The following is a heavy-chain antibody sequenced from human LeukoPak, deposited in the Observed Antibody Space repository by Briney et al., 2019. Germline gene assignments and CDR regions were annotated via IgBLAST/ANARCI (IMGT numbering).Heavy chain of an antibody. D-gene: IGHD1-1*01. CDR2: ISASGDVT. CDR1: RFSFSTYP. V-gene: IGHV3-23*01. Sequence: GGSLRLSCAASRFSFSTYPMGWVRQAPGKGLEWVSGISASGDVTFHADPVKGRFTISRDNSKNTLYLQMTSLRAEDTAEYYCAKSLFTSATGTGRALHIWGQGTMVTVSS. J-gene: IGHJ3*02. CDR3: AKSLFTSATGTGRALHI.